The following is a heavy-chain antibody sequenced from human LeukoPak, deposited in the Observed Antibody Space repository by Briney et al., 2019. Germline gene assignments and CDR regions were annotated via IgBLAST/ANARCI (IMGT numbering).Heavy chain of an antibody. D-gene: IGHD3-22*01. V-gene: IGHV3-64*01. CDR2: ISGNGGNT. Sequence: GGSLRLSCAASGFTFSSYWMSWVRQAPGKGLEYVSSISGNGGNTYYANSVKGRFTISRDNSKNTLYLQMGSLRTEDMAVYYCARDHYYDSSAYYAPGGYWGQGTLVTVSS. CDR3: ARDHYYDSSAYYAPGGY. J-gene: IGHJ4*02. CDR1: GFTFSSYW.